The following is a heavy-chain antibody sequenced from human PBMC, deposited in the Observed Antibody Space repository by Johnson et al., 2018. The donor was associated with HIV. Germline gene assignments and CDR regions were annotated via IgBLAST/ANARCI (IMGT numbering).Heavy chain of an antibody. Sequence: QVQLLESGGGVVQPGRSLRLSCAASRFTFSSYAMHWVRQAPGKGLEWVAILSYDGTNKYYADSVKGRFTISRDNSKNTLYLQMNSLRAEDTAVYYCARGENWNDGGGNTFDIWGQGTMVTVSS. D-gene: IGHD1-1*01. CDR3: ARGENWNDGGGNTFDI. CDR2: LSYDGTNK. CDR1: RFTFSSYA. V-gene: IGHV3-30*04. J-gene: IGHJ3*02.